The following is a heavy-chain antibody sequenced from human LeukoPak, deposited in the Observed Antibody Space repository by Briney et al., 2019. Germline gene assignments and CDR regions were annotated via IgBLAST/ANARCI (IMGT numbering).Heavy chain of an antibody. V-gene: IGHV3-20*04. D-gene: IGHD6-13*01. CDR1: GFTFDDYG. Sequence: GGSLRLSCAASGFTFDDYGLSWVRQVPGKGLEWVSGLNWNGASTGYADSVKGRFTISRDNSKNTLYLQMNSLRAEDTAVYYCANRRDSSSWYISYFDYWGQGTLVTVSS. J-gene: IGHJ4*02. CDR3: ANRRDSSSWYISYFDY. CDR2: LNWNGAST.